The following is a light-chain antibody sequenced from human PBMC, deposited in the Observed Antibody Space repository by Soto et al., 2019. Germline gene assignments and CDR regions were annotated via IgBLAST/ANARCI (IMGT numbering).Light chain of an antibody. V-gene: IGLV1-40*01. CDR3: QSYDNSLSASV. J-gene: IGLJ2*01. Sequence: QSVLTQPPSVSGAPGQRVTISCTGGRFNIGAGYDVHWYQQLPGTAPKLLIYDNINRPSGVPDRFSGSKSDTSASLAITGLQAEDEGDYYCQSYDNSLSASVFGGGTQLTVL. CDR2: DNI. CDR1: RFNIGAGYD.